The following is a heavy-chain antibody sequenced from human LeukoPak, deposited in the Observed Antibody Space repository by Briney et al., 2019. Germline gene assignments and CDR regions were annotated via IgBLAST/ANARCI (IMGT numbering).Heavy chain of an antibody. CDR3: AREADYDSRPFDY. CDR2: IYHSGST. D-gene: IGHD3-22*01. CDR1: GGSISSSSYY. Sequence: SETLSLTCTVSGGSISSSSYYWGWIRQPPGKGLEWIGSIYHSGSTNYNPSLKSRVTISVDKSKNQFSLKLSSVTAADTAVYYCAREADYDSRPFDYWGQGTLVTVSS. V-gene: IGHV4-39*07. J-gene: IGHJ4*02.